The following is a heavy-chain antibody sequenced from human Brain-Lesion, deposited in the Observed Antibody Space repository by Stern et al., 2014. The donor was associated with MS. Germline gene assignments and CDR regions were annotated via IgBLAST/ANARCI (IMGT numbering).Heavy chain of an antibody. CDR1: GGSISSGDNY. D-gene: IGHD4-17*01. V-gene: IGHV4-30-4*01. Sequence: QLQLQESGPGLVKPSQTLSLTCTVSGGSISSGDNYWSWIRQPPGKGPEWIGYIHYSGGTYFNPSLQSRATISADTSKNQFSLKLNSMTAADTAVYYCARVPDYGDAFFDYWGQGILVTVSS. J-gene: IGHJ4*02. CDR2: IHYSGGT. CDR3: ARVPDYGDAFFDY.